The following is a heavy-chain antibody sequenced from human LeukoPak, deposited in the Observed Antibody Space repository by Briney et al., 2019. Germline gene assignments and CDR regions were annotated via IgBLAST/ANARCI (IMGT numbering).Heavy chain of an antibody. Sequence: GGSLRLSCAASGFTSSTYWMHWVRQAQGKGLVWVSHIKSDGSSTSYADSVKGRFTISRDNAKNTLYLQMNSLRAEDTAVYFCARDRGYTQDYWGQGTLVTVSS. V-gene: IGHV3-74*01. J-gene: IGHJ4*02. CDR1: GFTSSTYW. CDR3: ARDRGYTQDY. D-gene: IGHD5-12*01. CDR2: IKSDGSST.